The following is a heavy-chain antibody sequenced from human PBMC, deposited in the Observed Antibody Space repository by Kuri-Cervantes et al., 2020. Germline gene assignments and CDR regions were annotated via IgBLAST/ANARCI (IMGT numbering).Heavy chain of an antibody. CDR2: IKSKTDGGTT. CDR1: VFTFDDYA. Sequence: GGSLRLSCAASVFTFDDYAMHWVRQAPGKGLEWVGRIKSKTDGGTTDYAAPVKGRFTISRDDSKNTLYLQMNSLKTEDTAVYRCAKSLTTTSDYYYGMDVWGQGTTVTVSS. J-gene: IGHJ6*02. D-gene: IGHD4-17*01. CDR3: AKSLTTTSDYYYGMDV. V-gene: IGHV3-15*01.